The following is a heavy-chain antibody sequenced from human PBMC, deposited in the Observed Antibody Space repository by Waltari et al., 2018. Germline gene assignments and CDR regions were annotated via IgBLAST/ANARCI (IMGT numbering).Heavy chain of an antibody. CDR1: AGSIDNHY. D-gene: IGHD3-22*01. CDR2: MSYSGTI. V-gene: IGHV4-59*11. CDR3: ARDRDDSSGTDAFDI. J-gene: IGHJ3*02. Sequence: QVQLQESGPGLVKPSETLSLTCPVSAGSIDNHYWSWIRQPPGKGLEWIGYMSYSGTITYSPSLKSRVTISVDTSKNQLSLKLNSVTAADTAVYYCARDRDDSSGTDAFDIWGQGTMVTVSS.